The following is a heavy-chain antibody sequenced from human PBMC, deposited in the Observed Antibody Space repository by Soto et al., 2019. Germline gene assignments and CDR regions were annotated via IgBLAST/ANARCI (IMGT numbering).Heavy chain of an antibody. CDR1: GGTINSTSYY. CDR3: ARQAPRVRYYDSTQWASPSERGAFDI. D-gene: IGHD3-22*01. J-gene: IGHJ3*02. V-gene: IGHV4-39*01. Sequence: SETLSLTCTVSGGTINSTSYYWGWIRQPPGKGLEWIGSIYYSGSTYYNPSLKSRVTISVDTSKNQFSLKLSSVTAADTAVYYCARQAPRVRYYDSTQWASPSERGAFDIWGQGTMVTVSS. CDR2: IYYSGST.